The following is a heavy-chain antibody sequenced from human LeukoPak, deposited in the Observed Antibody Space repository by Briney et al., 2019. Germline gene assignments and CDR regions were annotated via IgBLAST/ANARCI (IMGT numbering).Heavy chain of an antibody. CDR3: ARCIPAAGGNRFDP. CDR1: GGYVTSYY. CDR2: MYHSGSF. J-gene: IGHJ5*02. D-gene: IGHD6-13*01. Sequence: SETLSLTCTVSGGYVTSYYWSWIRQSPGKGLEWIGYMYHSGSFNYSPSLKSRVTISIDTSKNQFSLKLTSVTAADTAAYYCARCIPAAGGNRFDPWGQGTLVTVSS. V-gene: IGHV4-59*08.